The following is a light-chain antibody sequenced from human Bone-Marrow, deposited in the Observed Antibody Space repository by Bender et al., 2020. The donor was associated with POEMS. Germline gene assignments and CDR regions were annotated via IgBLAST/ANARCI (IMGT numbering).Light chain of an antibody. V-gene: IGLV2-14*02. CDR1: SSDLGSYNL. J-gene: IGLJ1*01. Sequence: QSALTQFASVSGSPGQSITISCTGASSDLGSYNLVSWYQQHPGKAPKLMIYEVSKRPSGVSNRFSGSKSGNTASLTISGLQAEDEADYYCSTYTSSISLVFGTGTKVTVL. CDR3: STYTSSISLV. CDR2: EVS.